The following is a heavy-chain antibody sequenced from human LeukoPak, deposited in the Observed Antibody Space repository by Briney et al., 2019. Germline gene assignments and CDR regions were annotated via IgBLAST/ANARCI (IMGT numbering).Heavy chain of an antibody. V-gene: IGHV4-31*03. J-gene: IGHJ6*03. Sequence: PSETLSLTCTVSGGSISSGGYYWSWIRQHPGKGLEWTGYIYYSGSTYYNPSLKSRVTISVDTSKNQFSLKLSSVTAADTAVYYCARGVTTRYYYYYMDVWGKGTTVTVSS. CDR1: GGSISSGGYY. CDR2: IYYSGST. D-gene: IGHD3-22*01. CDR3: ARGVTTRYYYYYMDV.